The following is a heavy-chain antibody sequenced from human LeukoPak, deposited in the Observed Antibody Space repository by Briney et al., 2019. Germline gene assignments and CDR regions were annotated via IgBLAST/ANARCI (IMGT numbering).Heavy chain of an antibody. CDR1: GFTFSSYA. D-gene: IGHD3-10*01. CDR2: ISSNGGST. Sequence: GGSLRLSCAASGFTFSSYAMHWVRQAPGKGLEYVSAISSNGGSTYYANSVKGRFTISRDNSKNTLYLQMGSLRAEDMAVYYCARGGSGSYSHMDVWGKGTTVTVSS. CDR3: ARGGSGSYSHMDV. V-gene: IGHV3-64*01. J-gene: IGHJ6*03.